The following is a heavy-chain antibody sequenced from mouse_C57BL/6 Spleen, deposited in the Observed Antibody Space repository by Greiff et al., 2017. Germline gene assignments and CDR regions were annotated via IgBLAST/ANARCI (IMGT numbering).Heavy chain of an antibody. CDR2: ISSGGSYT. CDR1: GFTFSSYG. J-gene: IGHJ3*01. V-gene: IGHV5-6*01. CDR3: ASQDDYDAWFAY. Sequence: EVQVVESGGDLVKPGGSLKLSCAASGFTFSSYGMSWVRQTPDKRLEWVATISSGGSYTYYPDSVKGRFTISRDNAKNTLYLQMSSLKSEDTAMYYCASQDDYDAWFAYWGQGTLVTVSA. D-gene: IGHD2-4*01.